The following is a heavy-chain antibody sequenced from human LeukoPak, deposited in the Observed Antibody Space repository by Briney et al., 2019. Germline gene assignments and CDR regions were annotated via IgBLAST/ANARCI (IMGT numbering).Heavy chain of an antibody. CDR3: ARGEWELSYFDY. V-gene: IGHV1-3*01. D-gene: IGHD1-26*01. CDR1: GGTFSSYA. J-gene: IGHJ4*02. Sequence: GASVKVSCKASGGTFSSYAISWVRQAPGQRLEWMGWINAGNGNTKYSQKFQGRVTITRDTSASTAYMELSSLRSEDTAVYYCARGEWELSYFDYWGQGTLVTVSS. CDR2: INAGNGNT.